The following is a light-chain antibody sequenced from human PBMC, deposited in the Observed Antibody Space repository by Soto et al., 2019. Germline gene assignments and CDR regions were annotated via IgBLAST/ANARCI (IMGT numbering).Light chain of an antibody. V-gene: IGLV2-14*01. CDR2: EVS. Sequence: QSALTQPASVSGSPGQSITISCTGTSSDVGGYNYVSWYQQHPGKAPKLMIYEVSNRPSGASNRFSGSKSGNTASLTISGLQAEDEADYYCSSYTSSSPGVFGGGTKLTVL. CDR1: SSDVGGYNY. J-gene: IGLJ3*02. CDR3: SSYTSSSPGV.